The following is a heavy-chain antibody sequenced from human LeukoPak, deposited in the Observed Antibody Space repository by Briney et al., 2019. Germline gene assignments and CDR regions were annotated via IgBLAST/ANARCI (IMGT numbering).Heavy chain of an antibody. J-gene: IGHJ4*02. CDR3: AKDAYYYDSSGSIEGYFDY. D-gene: IGHD3-22*01. Sequence: GGSLRLSCAASGFTFSSYGMHWARQAPGKGLEWVAFIRYDGSNKYYADSVKGRFTISRDNSKNTLYLQMNSLRAEDTAVYYCAKDAYYYDSSGSIEGYFDYWGQGTLVTVSS. CDR1: GFTFSSYG. CDR2: IRYDGSNK. V-gene: IGHV3-30*02.